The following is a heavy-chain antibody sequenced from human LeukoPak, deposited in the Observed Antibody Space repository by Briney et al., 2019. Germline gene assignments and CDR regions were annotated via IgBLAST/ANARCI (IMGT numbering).Heavy chain of an antibody. V-gene: IGHV1-2*02. J-gene: IGHJ5*02. CDR1: GYTFTGYY. CDR2: INPNSGGT. D-gene: IGHD3-10*01. CDR3: AREWPDYYGSGSYPNWFDP. Sequence: ASVKVSCKASGYTFTGYYMHWVRQAPGQGLEWMGWINPNSGGTNYAQKFQGRVTMTRDTSITTAYMELSRLRSDDTAVYYCAREWPDYYGSGSYPNWFDPWGQGTLVTVSS.